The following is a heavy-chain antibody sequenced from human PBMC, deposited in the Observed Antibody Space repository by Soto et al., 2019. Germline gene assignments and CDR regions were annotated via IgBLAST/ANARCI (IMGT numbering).Heavy chain of an antibody. J-gene: IGHJ6*02. D-gene: IGHD3-10*01. CDR3: AKIGTYLRMDV. CDR1: GFTFSSYS. Sequence: EVQLVESGGGLVQPGGSLRLSCAVSGFTFSSYSMNWVRQAPGKGLEWVSYISSGSGTTYYADSVKGRFSISRDNANNSLYLHINSLRVEDTAVSYCAKIGTYLRMDVWGQGTTVTVSS. V-gene: IGHV3-48*01. CDR2: ISSGSGTT.